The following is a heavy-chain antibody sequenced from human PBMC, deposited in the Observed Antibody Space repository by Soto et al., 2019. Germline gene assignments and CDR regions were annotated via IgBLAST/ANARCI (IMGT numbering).Heavy chain of an antibody. CDR2: IIPIFGTE. Sequence: QVQLVQSGAEVKKPGSSVRVSCKASGGTFSSYAISWVRQAPGQGPEGMGGIIPIFGTENYAQKFQGRVTITADESTSTAYMELSSLRSEDTAVYYCARDRIAGSKYYYGMDVWGQGTTVTVSS. CDR3: ARDRIAGSKYYYGMDV. V-gene: IGHV1-69*01. D-gene: IGHD6-13*01. J-gene: IGHJ6*02. CDR1: GGTFSSYA.